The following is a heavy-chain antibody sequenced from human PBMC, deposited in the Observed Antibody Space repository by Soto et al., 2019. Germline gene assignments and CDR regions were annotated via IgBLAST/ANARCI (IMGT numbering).Heavy chain of an antibody. V-gene: IGHV3-21*01. CDR1: GFTFSSYS. D-gene: IGHD2-21*02. CDR2: ISSSSSYI. CDR3: ARVGHIVVVTAIHDAFDI. J-gene: IGHJ3*02. Sequence: PVGSLRLSCAASGFTFSSYSMNWVRQAPGKGLEWVSSISSSSSYIYYADSVKGRFTISRDNAKNSLYLQMNSLRAEDTAVYYCARVGHIVVVTAIHDAFDIWGQGTMVTVSS.